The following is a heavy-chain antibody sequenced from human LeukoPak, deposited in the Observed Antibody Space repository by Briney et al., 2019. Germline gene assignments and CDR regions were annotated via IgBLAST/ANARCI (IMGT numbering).Heavy chain of an antibody. J-gene: IGHJ6*02. D-gene: IGHD6-13*01. CDR1: GGSISSYY. Sequence: SETLSLTCTVSGGSISSYYWSWIRQPPGEGLEWIGYIYYSGSTNYNPSLKSRVTISVDTSKNQFSLKLSSVTAADTAVYYCARGKGLIALYGMDVWGQGTTVTVSS. CDR3: ARGKGLIALYGMDV. V-gene: IGHV4-59*01. CDR2: IYYSGST.